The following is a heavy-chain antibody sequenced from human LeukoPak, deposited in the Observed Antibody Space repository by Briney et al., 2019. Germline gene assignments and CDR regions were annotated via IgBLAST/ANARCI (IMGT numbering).Heavy chain of an antibody. D-gene: IGHD6-19*01. V-gene: IGHV3-21*01. Sequence: GALRLSCAASGFPFSSYSMNGVRRARGKGREWGSSISSSSSYIYYAASVTARFAISRDNAKNSLYLQMNSLRAEDTAVYYCARMTSLAVADSGGIDYWGQGTLVTVSS. CDR2: ISSSSSYI. CDR1: GFPFSSYS. CDR3: ARMTSLAVADSGGIDY. J-gene: IGHJ4*02.